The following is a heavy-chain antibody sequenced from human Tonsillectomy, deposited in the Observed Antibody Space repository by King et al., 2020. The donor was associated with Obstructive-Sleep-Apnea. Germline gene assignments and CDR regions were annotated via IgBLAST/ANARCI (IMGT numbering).Heavy chain of an antibody. CDR1: GFTFSTYS. J-gene: IGHJ4*02. Sequence: VQLVESGGGLVKPGGSLRLSCAASGFTFSTYSMNWVRQAPGKGLEWVSSISSSGRYLNYADSVKGRFTISRDNVKNSLYLQMNSLRAEDTAVYYCARDLEIRSSSLNYWGQGTLVTVSS. V-gene: IGHV3-21*01. CDR2: ISSSGRYL. D-gene: IGHD6-6*01. CDR3: ARDLEIRSSSLNY.